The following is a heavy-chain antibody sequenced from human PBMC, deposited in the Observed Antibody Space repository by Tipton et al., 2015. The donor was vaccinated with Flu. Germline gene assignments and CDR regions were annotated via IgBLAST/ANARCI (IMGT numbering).Heavy chain of an antibody. Sequence: GLLQPSETLSLTCTVSSGSIRSTNYFCAWIRQPPGKRLELIGSIYPSGTTYYNPSLKSRVTISVDTSKSQFSLMLRSVTAADTAVYYCARLSYYDVDLKNFYFDYWGQGALVTVSS. CDR3: ARLSYYDVDLKNFYFDY. D-gene: IGHD3-10*02. CDR2: IYPSGTT. V-gene: IGHV4-39*01. CDR1: SGSIRSTNYF. J-gene: IGHJ4*02.